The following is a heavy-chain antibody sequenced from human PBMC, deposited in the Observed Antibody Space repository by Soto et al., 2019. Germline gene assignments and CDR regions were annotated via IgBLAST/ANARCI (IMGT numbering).Heavy chain of an antibody. D-gene: IGHD1-26*01. Sequence: QVQLVQSGAEVKKPGSSVKVSCKASGDAFTNYIFDGGRQSPGQGLEWMGGIIPMFGTPKYAQTFQDRVTISAAVSTGTAYLELTSLRFDDTAVYYCARGRDQPPVGLYFDSWGEGTRVTVSS. CDR3: ARGRDQPPVGLYFDS. CDR2: IIPMFGTP. V-gene: IGHV1-69*01. J-gene: IGHJ4*02. CDR1: GDAFTNYI.